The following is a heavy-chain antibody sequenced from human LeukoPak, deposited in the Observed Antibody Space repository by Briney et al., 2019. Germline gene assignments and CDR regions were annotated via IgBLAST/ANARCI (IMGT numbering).Heavy chain of an antibody. V-gene: IGHV3-30*04. D-gene: IGHD3-10*01. Sequence: GGSLRLSCAASGFTFSSYPMHWVRQAPGKGLEWVAVISYDGSNKYYADSVKGRFTISRDNSKNTLYLQMNSLRAEDTAVYYCARHVNYYGSGGPRWYYYMDVWGKGTTVTVSS. J-gene: IGHJ6*03. CDR1: GFTFSSYP. CDR3: ARHVNYYGSGGPRWYYYMDV. CDR2: ISYDGSNK.